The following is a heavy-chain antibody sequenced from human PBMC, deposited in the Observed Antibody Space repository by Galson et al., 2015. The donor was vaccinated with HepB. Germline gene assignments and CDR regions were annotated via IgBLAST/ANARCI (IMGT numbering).Heavy chain of an antibody. D-gene: IGHD3-10*01. V-gene: IGHV1-69*13. CDR1: GVTFSNFA. CDR2: IIPMFGVL. J-gene: IGHJ4*02. Sequence: SVKVSCQASGVTFSNFAISWVRQAPGQGLEWMGSIIPMFGVLHLARKFQGRVTMTADASTNTAYMELSSLRSEDTAVHFCARPNMDHEGSYCFDYWGQGTPVTVSS. CDR3: ARPNMDHEGSYCFDY.